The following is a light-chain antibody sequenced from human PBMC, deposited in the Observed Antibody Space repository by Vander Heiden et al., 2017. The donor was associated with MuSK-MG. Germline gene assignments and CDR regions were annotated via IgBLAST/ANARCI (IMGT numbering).Light chain of an antibody. CDR1: QSISGY. V-gene: IGKV1-39*01. CDR3: QQSDSTPYT. CDR2: AAS. J-gene: IGKJ2*01. Sequence: DIQMTQSPSSLSASVGDRVTITCRASQSISGYLNWHQQKPGKAPKLLIYAASSLQSGVPSRFSGSGSGTDFTLTISSLQPEDFATYYCQQSDSTPYTFGQGTKLEIK.